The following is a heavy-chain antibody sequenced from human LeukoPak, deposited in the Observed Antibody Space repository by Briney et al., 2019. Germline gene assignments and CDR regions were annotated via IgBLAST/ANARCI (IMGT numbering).Heavy chain of an antibody. V-gene: IGHV1-69*05. D-gene: IGHD2-2*02. CDR1: GGTFSSYA. J-gene: IGHJ5*02. CDR2: IIPIFGTA. CDR3: ARGQAVVPDAISAGWFDP. Sequence: ASVKVSCKASGGTFSSYAISWVRQAPGQGLEWMGGIIPIFGTANYAQKFQGRVTITTDESTSTAYMELSSLRSEDTAVYYCARGQAVVPDAISAGWFDPWGQGTLVTVSS.